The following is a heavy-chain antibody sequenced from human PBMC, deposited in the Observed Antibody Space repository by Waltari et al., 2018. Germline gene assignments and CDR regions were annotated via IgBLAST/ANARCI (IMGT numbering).Heavy chain of an antibody. CDR1: DGSISSYY. CDR2: IYDSGST. J-gene: IGHJ3*02. Sequence: QVQLQESGPGLVKASETLSLTCTVSDGSISSYYWSCIRQPPGKGLEWIGYIYDSGSTNYNPSLKRRVTISTDTSRNQFFLTLSSVTAADTAVYYCARHARNWNGGPDAFDIWGQGTTVTVSS. CDR3: ARHARNWNGGPDAFDI. V-gene: IGHV4-59*08. D-gene: IGHD1-1*01.